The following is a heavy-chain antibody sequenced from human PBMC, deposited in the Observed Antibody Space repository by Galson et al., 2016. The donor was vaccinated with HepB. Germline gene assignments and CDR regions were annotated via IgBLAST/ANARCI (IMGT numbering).Heavy chain of an antibody. CDR3: ARCSAVAGTNFYY. CDR1: GYRFNTYW. D-gene: IGHD6-19*01. Sequence: QSGAEVTKPGETLKISCKGSGYRFNTYWLGWVRQRPGKGLEWMGIIYPDDSDNTYSPSFQSQVTFSADKSISTAYLHWSSLKASDTAMYYCARCSAVAGTNFYYWGQGTLVTVSS. CDR2: IYPDDSDN. J-gene: IGHJ4*02. V-gene: IGHV5-51*01.